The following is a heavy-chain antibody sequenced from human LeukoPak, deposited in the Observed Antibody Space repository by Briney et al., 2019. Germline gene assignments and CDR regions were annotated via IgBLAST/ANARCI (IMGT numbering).Heavy chain of an antibody. CDR3: ARGSIAVAGTYVY. CDR1: GFTFSSYG. J-gene: IGHJ4*02. CDR2: ISSSSSYI. V-gene: IGHV3-21*01. Sequence: GGSLRLSCAASGFTFSSYGMNWVRQAPGKGLEWVSSISSSSSYIYYADSVKGRFTISRDNAKNSLYLQMNSLRAEDTAVYYCARGSIAVAGTYVYWGQGTLVTVSS. D-gene: IGHD6-19*01.